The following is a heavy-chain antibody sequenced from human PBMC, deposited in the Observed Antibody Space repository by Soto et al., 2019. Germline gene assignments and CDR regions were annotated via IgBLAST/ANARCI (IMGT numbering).Heavy chain of an antibody. CDR3: ARRSYYGSGSYYQD. CDR2: IDPRDSYV. V-gene: IGHV5-10-1*01. CDR1: GYTFTTFW. J-gene: IGHJ4*02. Sequence: GESLTISCTGFGYTFTTFWISWVRPIPGKGLEWMGRIDPRDSYVTYSPSFQGHVTISADKSISTAYLQWSSLKASDTAMYYCARRSYYGSGSYYQDWGQGTLVTVSS. D-gene: IGHD3-10*01.